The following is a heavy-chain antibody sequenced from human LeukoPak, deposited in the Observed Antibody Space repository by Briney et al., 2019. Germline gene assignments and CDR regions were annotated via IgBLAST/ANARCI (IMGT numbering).Heavy chain of an antibody. V-gene: IGHV1-2*02. J-gene: IGHJ4*02. CDR3: ARGDYDFWSDYTPPPRLLDY. CDR2: INPNSGGT. CDR1: GYTFTGYY. Sequence: ASVKVSCKASGYTFTGYYMHWVRQAPGQGLEWMGWINPNSGGTNYAQKFQGRVTMTRDTSISTAYMELSRLRSDDTAVYYCARGDYDFWSDYTPPPRLLDYWGQGTLVTVSP. D-gene: IGHD3-3*01.